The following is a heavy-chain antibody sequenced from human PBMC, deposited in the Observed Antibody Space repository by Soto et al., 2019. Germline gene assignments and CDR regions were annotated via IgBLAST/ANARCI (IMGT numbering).Heavy chain of an antibody. CDR3: ARDRTPLFLIAAAGKFWFHP. Sequence: SETLSLTCDVYGGSFSGYIWTWIRQTPGKGLQWIGQINHSGSANYNPSLKSRVTISVDTPKNQFSLKLSSVTAADTAVYYCARDRTPLFLIAAAGKFWFHPWGQGTLVTVSS. CDR2: INHSGSA. CDR1: GGSFSGYI. J-gene: IGHJ5*02. V-gene: IGHV4-34*01. D-gene: IGHD6-13*01.